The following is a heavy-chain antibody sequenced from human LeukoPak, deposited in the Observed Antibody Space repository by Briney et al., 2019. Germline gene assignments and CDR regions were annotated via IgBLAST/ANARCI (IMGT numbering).Heavy chain of an antibody. CDR2: IYHSGST. CDR1: VGSISSSNW. V-gene: IGHV4-4*02. J-gene: IGHJ4*02. CDR3: ARERDSGSYYFDY. Sequence: SETLSLTCAVSVGSISSSNWWSWVRQSPGKELEWIGEIYHSGSTNYNPSLKSRVTISVDKSKNQFSLKLSSVTAADTAVYYCARERDSGSYYFDYWGQGTLVTVSS. D-gene: IGHD1-26*01.